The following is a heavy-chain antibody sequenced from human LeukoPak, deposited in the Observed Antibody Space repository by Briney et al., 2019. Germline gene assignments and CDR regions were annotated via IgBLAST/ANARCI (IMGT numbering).Heavy chain of an antibody. CDR2: IRQDGGAK. CDR1: GFIFNDFW. CDR3: ARDLLRGPTGGY. Sequence: GGSLRLSCTASGFIFNDFWMSWVRQAPGEGLEWVANIRQDGGAKNYVDSVKGRFTISRDNSRNTLYLQMNSLRAEDTAVYYCARDLLRGPTGGYWGQGTLVTVSS. J-gene: IGHJ4*02. V-gene: IGHV3-7*03. D-gene: IGHD3-10*01.